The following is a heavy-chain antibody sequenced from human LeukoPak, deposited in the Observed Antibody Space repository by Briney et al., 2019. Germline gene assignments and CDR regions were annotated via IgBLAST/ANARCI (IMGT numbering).Heavy chain of an antibody. CDR1: GFTFSSYA. V-gene: IGHV3-30*18. CDR2: ISYDGSNK. D-gene: IGHD1-26*01. CDR3: AKKYSTGLDP. J-gene: IGHJ5*02. Sequence: GRSLRLSCAASGFTFSSYAMHWVRQAPGKGLEWVALISYDGSNKYYADSVKGRFTVSRDNSKNTLYLQMNSLRVEDTAVYYCAKKYSTGLDPWGQGTLVTVSS.